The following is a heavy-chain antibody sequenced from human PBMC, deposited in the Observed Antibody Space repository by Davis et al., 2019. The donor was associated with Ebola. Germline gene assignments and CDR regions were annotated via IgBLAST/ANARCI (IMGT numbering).Heavy chain of an antibody. V-gene: IGHV4-59*12. CDR2: IYYTGSA. J-gene: IGHJ4*02. CDR3: VRESPYYYDSSGYYYIMDF. D-gene: IGHD3-22*01. Sequence: PGGSLRLSCALYGASFSDYYWSWIRQPPGKRLEWIGSIYYTGSAYYNSSLNSRVTISADKSKNQFSLKLSSVTAADTAVYYCVRESPYYYDSSGYYYIMDFWGQGTLVTVSS. CDR1: GASFSDYY.